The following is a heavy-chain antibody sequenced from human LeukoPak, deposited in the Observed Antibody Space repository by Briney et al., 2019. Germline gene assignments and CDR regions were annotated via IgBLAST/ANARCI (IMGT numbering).Heavy chain of an antibody. CDR3: ARHALSRSPPRGMDV. D-gene: IGHD1-26*01. J-gene: IGHJ6*02. CDR2: IYYSGST. CDR1: GGSISSYY. V-gene: IGHV4-59*01. Sequence: SETLSLTCTVSGGSISSYYWSWIRQPPGKGLEWIGYIYYSGSTNYNPSLKSRVTISVDTSKNQFSLKLSSVTAADTAVYYCARHALSRSPPRGMDVWGQGTTVTVSS.